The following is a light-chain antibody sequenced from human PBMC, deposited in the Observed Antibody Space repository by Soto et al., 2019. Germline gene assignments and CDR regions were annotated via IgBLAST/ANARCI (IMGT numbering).Light chain of an antibody. CDR2: DVS. J-gene: IGLJ1*01. Sequence: QSVRTQPASVSGSPGQSITISCTGTSSDVGGYNYVSWYQQHPGKAPKLMIYDVSNRPSGVSNRFSGSKSGNTASLTISGLQAEDEADYYSSSYTSTSTRHVFGTGTKVTDL. CDR3: SSYTSTSTRHV. V-gene: IGLV2-14*01. CDR1: SSDVGGYNY.